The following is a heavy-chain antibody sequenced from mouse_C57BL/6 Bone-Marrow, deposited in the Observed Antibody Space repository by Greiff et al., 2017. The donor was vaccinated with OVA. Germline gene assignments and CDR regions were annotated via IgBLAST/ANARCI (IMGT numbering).Heavy chain of an antibody. CDR3: ARERDWAFDY. Sequence: VQVVESGAELARPGASVKLSCKASGYTFTSYGISWVKQRTGQGLEWIGEIYPRSGNTYYNEKFKGKATLTADKSSSTAYMELRSLTSEDSAVYFCARERDWAFDYWGQGTTLTVSS. J-gene: IGHJ2*01. V-gene: IGHV1-81*01. D-gene: IGHD4-1*01. CDR1: GYTFTSYG. CDR2: IYPRSGNT.